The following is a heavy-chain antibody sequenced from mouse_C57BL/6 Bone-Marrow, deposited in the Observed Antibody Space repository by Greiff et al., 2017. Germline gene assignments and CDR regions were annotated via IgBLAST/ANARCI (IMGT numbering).Heavy chain of an antibody. V-gene: IGHV14-4*01. CDR2: IDPENGDT. Sequence: EVQLMESGAELVRPGASVKLSCTASGFNIKDDYMHWVKQRPEQGLEWIGWIDPENGDTEYASKFQGKATITADTSSNTAYLQLSSLTSEDTAVYYCTVVVCDYWGQGTTLTVSS. D-gene: IGHD1-1*01. CDR3: TVVVCDY. J-gene: IGHJ2*01. CDR1: GFNIKDDY.